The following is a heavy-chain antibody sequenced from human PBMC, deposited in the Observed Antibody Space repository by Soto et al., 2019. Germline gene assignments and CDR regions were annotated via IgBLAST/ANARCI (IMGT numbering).Heavy chain of an antibody. CDR1: GFTFSSYS. D-gene: IGHD6-13*01. CDR3: AREKYSSSWYNWFDP. CDR2: ISSSSSYI. J-gene: IGHJ5*02. V-gene: IGHV3-21*01. Sequence: PGGSLRLSCAASGFTFSSYSMNWVRQAPGKGLEWVSSISSSSSYIYYADSVKGRFTISRDIAKNSLYLQMNSLRAEDTAVYYCAREKYSSSWYNWFDPWGQGTLVTVSS.